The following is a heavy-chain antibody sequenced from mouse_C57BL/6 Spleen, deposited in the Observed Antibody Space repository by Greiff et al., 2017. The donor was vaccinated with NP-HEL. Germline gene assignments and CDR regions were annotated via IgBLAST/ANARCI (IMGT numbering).Heavy chain of an antibody. J-gene: IGHJ3*01. Sequence: EVKVEESGPGMVKPSQSLSLTCTVTGYSITSGYDWHWIRHFPGNKLEWMGYISYSGSTNYNPSLKSRISITHDTSKNHFFLKLNSVTTEDTATYYCARVYDYERAWFAYWGQGTLVTVSA. V-gene: IGHV3-1*01. CDR3: ARVYDYERAWFAY. CDR2: ISYSGST. D-gene: IGHD2-4*01. CDR1: GYSITSGYD.